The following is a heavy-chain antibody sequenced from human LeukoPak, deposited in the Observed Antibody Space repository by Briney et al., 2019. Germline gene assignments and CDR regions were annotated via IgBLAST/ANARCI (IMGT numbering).Heavy chain of an antibody. CDR3: SRIKYGGNSGYHFDN. CDR1: GFNFNYFA. D-gene: IGHD4-23*01. CDR2: IGDSGSGG. V-gene: IGHV3-23*01. J-gene: IGHJ4*02. Sequence: GGSLRLSCSASGFNFNYFAMSWIRQAPGKRLEWVSTIGDSGSGGSYADSVRGRFTISRDNSKNIVYLQMHSLRVDDSAVYYCSRIKYGGNSGYHFDNWGQGTLVTVSS.